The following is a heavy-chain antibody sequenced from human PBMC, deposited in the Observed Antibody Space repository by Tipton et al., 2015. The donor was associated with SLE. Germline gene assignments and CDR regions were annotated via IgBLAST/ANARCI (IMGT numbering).Heavy chain of an antibody. J-gene: IGHJ5*02. V-gene: IGHV1-18*01. Sequence: QSGAEVKKPGASVKVSCKTSGYSLTSHGVTWGRQAPGQGLGGMGWISGNNGNTNYAERFRGRVTMTANTSSDTAYMELRSLRPDDTAIYYCARTMFGVVIAIWFDPWGQGTLISVSS. D-gene: IGHD3-3*01. CDR3: ARTMFGVVIAIWFDP. CDR1: GYSLTSHG. CDR2: ISGNNGNT.